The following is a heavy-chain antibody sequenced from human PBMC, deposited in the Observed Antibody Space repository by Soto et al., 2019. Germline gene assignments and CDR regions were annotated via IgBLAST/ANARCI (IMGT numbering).Heavy chain of an antibody. V-gene: IGHV3-23*01. CDR3: AEDHPSEFAVPTFYYYYYMDV. J-gene: IGHJ6*03. CDR1: GFTFSSYA. CDR2: ISGSGGST. Sequence: EVQLLESGGGLVQPGGSLRLSCAASGFTFSSYAMSWVRQAPGKGLEWVSAISGSGGSTYYADSVKGRFTIARDNSKNTLYQQMNSLRAEDTAVYYCAEDHPSEFAVPTFYYYYYMDVWGKGTPVTVSS. D-gene: IGHD5-12*01.